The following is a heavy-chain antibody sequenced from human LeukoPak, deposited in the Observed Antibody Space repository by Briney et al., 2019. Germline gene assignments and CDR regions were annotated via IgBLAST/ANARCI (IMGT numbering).Heavy chain of an antibody. CDR3: ARLPHNWNYFVGIDY. Sequence: GESLKISCKGSGYSFTSYWIAWVRQMPGKGLEWMGIIYPGDSDTRYSPSFQGQVTISADKSISTAYLQWSSLKASDTAMYYCARLPHNWNYFVGIDYWGQGTLVTVSS. V-gene: IGHV5-51*01. J-gene: IGHJ4*02. CDR1: GYSFTSYW. D-gene: IGHD1-7*01. CDR2: IYPGDSDT.